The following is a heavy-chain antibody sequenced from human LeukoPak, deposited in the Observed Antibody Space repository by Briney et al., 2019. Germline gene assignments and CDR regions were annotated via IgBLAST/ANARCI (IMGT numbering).Heavy chain of an antibody. CDR3: AIMGDTFDI. CDR1: GYPFPGYY. Sequence: APGKVPCKASGYPFPGYYMHWGRQAPGQGLEWMGSINPDSGDTNYAQNLQGRVTMTRDTSINTAYLDLSRLRSDDTAVYYCAIMGDTFDIWGQGTKVTVSS. D-gene: IGHD2-8*01. CDR2: INPDSGDT. J-gene: IGHJ3*02. V-gene: IGHV1-2*02.